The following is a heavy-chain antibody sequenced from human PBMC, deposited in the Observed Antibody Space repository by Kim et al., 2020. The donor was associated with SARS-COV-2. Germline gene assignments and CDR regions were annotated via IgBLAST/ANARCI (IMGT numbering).Heavy chain of an antibody. CDR1: KFTFSNYW. J-gene: IGHJ6*01. Sequence: GGSLRLSCAASKFTFSNYWMSWVRQAPGKGLEWVANIKQDGSDKYYVDSVKGRFTISRDNAKNSLYLQMNSLRAEDTAVYYCARAAIGWGPYHYGMDVWG. CDR2: IKQDGSDK. V-gene: IGHV3-7*03. CDR3: ARAAIGWGPYHYGMDV. D-gene: IGHD3-16*01.